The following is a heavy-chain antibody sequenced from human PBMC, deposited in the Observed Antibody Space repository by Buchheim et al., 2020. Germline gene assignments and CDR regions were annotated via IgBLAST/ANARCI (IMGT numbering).Heavy chain of an antibody. D-gene: IGHD3-3*01. Sequence: EVQLVESGGGLVQPGGSLRLSCAASGFTFSRYWMHWVRQAPGKGLEWVANIKQDGSEKYYVHSVKGRFTIYRDNAKNSLYLQMNNLRAEDTAVYYCARDTGEGNYWSGNAHWGQGTL. CDR2: IKQDGSEK. CDR1: GFTFSRYW. V-gene: IGHV3-7*01. CDR3: ARDTGEGNYWSGNAH. J-gene: IGHJ4*02.